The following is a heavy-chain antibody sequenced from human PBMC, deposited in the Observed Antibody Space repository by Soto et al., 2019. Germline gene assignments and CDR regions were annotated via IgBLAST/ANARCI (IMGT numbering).Heavy chain of an antibody. V-gene: IGHV4-39*01. CDR3: ARQYVTIFGVVGTTGSYGMDV. CDR2: IYYSGST. J-gene: IGHJ6*02. Sequence: SETLSLTCTVSGGSISSSSYYWGWIRQPPGKGLEWIGSIYYSGSTYYNPSLKSRVTISVDTSKNQFSLKLSSVTAADTAVYYWARQYVTIFGVVGTTGSYGMDVWGQGTTVTVSS. CDR1: GGSISSSSYY. D-gene: IGHD3-3*01.